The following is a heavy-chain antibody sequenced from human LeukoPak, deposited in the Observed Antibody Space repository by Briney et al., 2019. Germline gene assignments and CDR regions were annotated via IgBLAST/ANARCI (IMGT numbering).Heavy chain of an antibody. D-gene: IGHD3-22*01. Sequence: GGSLRLSCAASGFTFSSYWMSWVRQAPGKGLEWVSYISSSSSTIYYADSVKGRFTISRDNAKNSLYLQMNSLRAEDTAVYYCARKITAINYYDSRPLAFDIWGQGTMVTVSS. V-gene: IGHV3-48*04. J-gene: IGHJ3*02. CDR2: ISSSSSTI. CDR1: GFTFSSYW. CDR3: ARKITAINYYDSRPLAFDI.